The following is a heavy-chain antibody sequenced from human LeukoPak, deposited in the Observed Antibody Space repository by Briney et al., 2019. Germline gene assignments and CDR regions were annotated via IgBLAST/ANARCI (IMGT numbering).Heavy chain of an antibody. J-gene: IGHJ3*02. CDR3: ARDYYSYSRGSWAFDI. Sequence: GGSLRLPCAASGFTFSSYAIHWVRQAPDKGLEWVAVISYDGNNEYYADCVKGRFTVSRDTAKNSLYLQMNSLRAEDTAVYYCARDYYSYSRGSWAFDIWGQGTMVTVSS. CDR1: GFTFSSYA. CDR2: ISYDGNNE. D-gene: IGHD3-22*01. V-gene: IGHV3-30-3*01.